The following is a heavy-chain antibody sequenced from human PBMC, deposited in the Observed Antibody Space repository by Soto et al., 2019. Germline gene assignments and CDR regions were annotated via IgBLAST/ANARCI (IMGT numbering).Heavy chain of an antibody. CDR1: GGSFSGYY. CDR3: ARGITMVRGKYYYGMDV. J-gene: IGHJ6*02. D-gene: IGHD3-10*01. CDR2: INHSGST. Sequence: PSETLSLTCAVYGGSFSGYYWSWIRQPPGKGLEWIGEINHSGSTNYNPSLKSRVTISVDTSKNQFSLKLSSVTAADTAVYYCARGITMVRGKYYYGMDVWGQGTTVTVS. V-gene: IGHV4-34*01.